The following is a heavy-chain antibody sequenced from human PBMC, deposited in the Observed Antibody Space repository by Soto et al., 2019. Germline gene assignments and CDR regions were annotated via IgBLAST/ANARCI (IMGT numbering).Heavy chain of an antibody. D-gene: IGHD3-22*01. CDR1: GFTFSSYG. CDR3: ARDQGYYYDSRGYYRRDTYFDY. J-gene: IGHJ4*02. Sequence: QVQLVESRGGVVQPGRSLRLSCAASGFTFSSYGMHWVRQAPGKGLEWVAVIWYDGSNKYYADSVKGRFTISRDNSKNTLYLQMNSLTAEDTAVYYCARDQGYYYDSRGYYRRDTYFDYWGQGTLVTVSS. CDR2: IWYDGSNK. V-gene: IGHV3-33*01.